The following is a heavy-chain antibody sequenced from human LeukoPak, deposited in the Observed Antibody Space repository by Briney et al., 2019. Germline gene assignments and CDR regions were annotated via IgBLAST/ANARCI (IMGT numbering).Heavy chain of an antibody. J-gene: IGHJ4*02. CDR2: IWYDGSNK. D-gene: IGHD4-17*01. CDR1: GFTFSSYG. V-gene: IGHV3-33*01. Sequence: GGSLRHSCAASGFTFSSYGMHWVRQAPGKGLEWVAVIWYDGSNKYCADSVKGRFTISRDNSKNTLYLQMNSLRAEDTAVYYCARDKVVGDYGDYGYYFDYWGQGTLVTVSS. CDR3: ARDKVVGDYGDYGYYFDY.